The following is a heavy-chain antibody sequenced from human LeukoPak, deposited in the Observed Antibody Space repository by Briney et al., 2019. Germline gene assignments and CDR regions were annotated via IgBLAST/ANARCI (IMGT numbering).Heavy chain of an antibody. CDR1: GFTFSSYG. D-gene: IGHD6-13*01. V-gene: IGHV3-33*01. CDR2: IWYDGSNK. Sequence: PGRSLRLSCAASGFTFSSYGMHWVRQAPGKGLEWVAVIWYDGSNKYYADSVKGRFTVSRDNSKNTLYLQMNSLRAEDTAVYYCARDGPGGSSWYGPLDYWGKGTLVTVS. CDR3: ARDGPGGSSWYGPLDY. J-gene: IGHJ4*02.